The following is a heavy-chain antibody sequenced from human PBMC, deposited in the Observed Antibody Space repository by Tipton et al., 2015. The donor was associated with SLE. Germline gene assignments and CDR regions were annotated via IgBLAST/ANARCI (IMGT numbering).Heavy chain of an antibody. J-gene: IGHJ5*01. CDR1: GGSVNSGSYY. Sequence: TLSLTCTVSGGSVNSGSYYWSWIRQPPGKGLEWIGYIYYSGSTNYNPSLKSRLTISLDTSKNQFSLKLTSVTPADTAVYYCAREWDSRYDSWGQGTLVTVS. CDR3: AREWDSRYDS. V-gene: IGHV4-61*01. CDR2: IYYSGST. D-gene: IGHD6-6*01.